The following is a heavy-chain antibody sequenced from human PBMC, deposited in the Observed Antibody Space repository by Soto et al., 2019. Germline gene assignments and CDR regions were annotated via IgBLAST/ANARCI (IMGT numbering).Heavy chain of an antibody. J-gene: IGHJ6*02. CDR2: IDPSGGST. CDR3: ARDRGRAAAGEYFYYGMDV. CDR1: GYIFTSYY. D-gene: IGHD6-13*01. V-gene: IGHV1-46*01. Sequence: ASVKVSCKASGYIFTSYYMHGVRQAPGQGLDWMGVIDPSGGSTSYAQSFQGRVTLTRDASTSTVYMELSSLRSDDTALYYCARDRGRAAAGEYFYYGMDVWGQGSTVTVSS.